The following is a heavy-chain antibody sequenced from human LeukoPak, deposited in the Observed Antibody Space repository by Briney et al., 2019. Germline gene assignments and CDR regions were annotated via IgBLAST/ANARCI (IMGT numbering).Heavy chain of an antibody. Sequence: GGSLRLSCAASGFTFSSYAMHWVRQAPGKGLEWVAVISYDGSNKYYADSVKGRFTISRDNSKNTLYLQMNSLRAEDTAVYYCAREHLNYYDSSGPFGWGQGTMVTVSS. CDR2: ISYDGSNK. CDR3: AREHLNYYDSSGPFG. D-gene: IGHD3-22*01. J-gene: IGHJ3*01. CDR1: GFTFSSYA. V-gene: IGHV3-30-3*01.